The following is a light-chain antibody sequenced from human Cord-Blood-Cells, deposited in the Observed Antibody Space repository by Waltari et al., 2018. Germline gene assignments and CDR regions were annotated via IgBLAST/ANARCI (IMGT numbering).Light chain of an antibody. J-gene: IGKJ1*01. Sequence: EIVLTQAPGTLSLSPGERATLSCRARQSVGSSYLAWYQQKPGKAPSLLIYGASSRDTGIPDRFNGRWYGICFTLTFSKLEPENFAVYYCQQYGSSPRTFGQGTKGEIK. CDR2: GAS. V-gene: IGKV3-20*01. CDR3: QQYGSSPRT. CDR1: QSVGSSY.